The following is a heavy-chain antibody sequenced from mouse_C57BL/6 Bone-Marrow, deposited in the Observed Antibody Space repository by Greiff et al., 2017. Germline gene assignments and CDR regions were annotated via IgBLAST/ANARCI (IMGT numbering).Heavy chain of an antibody. CDR3: ARHGGGYAGRDWYFDV. V-gene: IGHV5-6*01. CDR1: GFTFSSYG. Sequence: EVQLQESGGDLVKPGGSLKLSCAASGFTFSSYGMSWVRQTPDQRLEWVATISSGGSYTYYPDSVKGRFTISRDNAKNTLYLQMSSLKSEDTAMYYCARHGGGYAGRDWYFDVWGTGTTVTVSS. J-gene: IGHJ1*03. CDR2: ISSGGSYT. D-gene: IGHD2-2*01.